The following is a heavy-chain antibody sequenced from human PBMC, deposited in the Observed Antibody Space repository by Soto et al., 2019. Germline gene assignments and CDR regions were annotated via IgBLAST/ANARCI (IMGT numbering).Heavy chain of an antibody. CDR3: ARRHDALTGPDAFDV. CDR2: IYYSGST. D-gene: IGHD3-9*01. Sequence: QVQLQESGPGLVKASQTLSLTCTVSGDSISSDGYYLTWIRPHPGKGLEWIGDIYYSGSTSYNPSHESRVTMSVHTSDNQSSLKLLSVTAADTAVYYCARRHDALTGPDAFDVWGQGTKVTVSS. J-gene: IGHJ3*01. V-gene: IGHV4-31*03. CDR1: GDSISSDGYY.